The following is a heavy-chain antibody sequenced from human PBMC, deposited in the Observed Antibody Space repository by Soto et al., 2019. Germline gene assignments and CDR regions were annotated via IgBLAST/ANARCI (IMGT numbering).Heavy chain of an antibody. J-gene: IGHJ6*03. D-gene: IGHD2-2*01. CDR3: ARIFVVVPAAVWRMSYYYYMDV. CDR2: INHSGST. V-gene: IGHV4-34*01. CDR1: GGSFSGYY. Sequence: SETLSLTCAVYGGSFSGYYWSWIRQPPGKGLEWIGEINHSGSTNYNPSLKSRVTISVDTSKNQFSLKLSSVTAADTAVYYCARIFVVVPAAVWRMSYYYYMDVWGKGTTVTVSS.